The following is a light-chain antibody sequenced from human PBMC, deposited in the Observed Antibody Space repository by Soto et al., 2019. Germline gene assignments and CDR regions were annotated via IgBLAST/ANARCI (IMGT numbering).Light chain of an antibody. CDR2: RTS. J-gene: IGLJ3*02. V-gene: IGLV7-43*01. Sequence: QAVVTQEPSLTVSPGGTVTLTCALTTGAVTSDYYPNWFQRNPGQALRTLIYRTSNKHSWTPARFSGSLLGGKAALTLSGVQPEEEADYYCVPLYGGAWVFGGGTKLTVL. CDR3: VPLYGGAWV. CDR1: TGAVTSDYY.